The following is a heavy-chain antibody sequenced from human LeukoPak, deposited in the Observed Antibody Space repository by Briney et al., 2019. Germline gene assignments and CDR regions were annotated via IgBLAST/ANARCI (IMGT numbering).Heavy chain of an antibody. J-gene: IGHJ4*02. CDR1: GVSISSYY. D-gene: IGHD6-19*01. V-gene: IGHV4-59*01. Sequence: SETLSLTCTVSGVSISSYYWSWIRQPPGKGLEWIGYIYYSGSTNYNPSLKSRVTISVDTSKNQFSLKLSSVTAADTAVYYCARATYSSGWGTSDYWGQGTLVTVSS. CDR2: IYYSGST. CDR3: ARATYSSGWGTSDY.